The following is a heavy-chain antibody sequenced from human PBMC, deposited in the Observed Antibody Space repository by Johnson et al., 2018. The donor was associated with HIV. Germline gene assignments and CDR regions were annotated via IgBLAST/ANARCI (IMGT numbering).Heavy chain of an antibody. Sequence: QVQLVESGGGVVQPGRSLRLSCAASGFTLSTYAMHWVRQAPGKGLEWVGVISYDGSNKYYADSVKGRLTISRDNSKNTLYLQMNSLRAEDTAVYYCARDPDIWGQGTMVTVSS. V-gene: IGHV3-30*04. CDR2: ISYDGSNK. J-gene: IGHJ3*02. CDR1: GFTLSTYA. CDR3: ARDPDI.